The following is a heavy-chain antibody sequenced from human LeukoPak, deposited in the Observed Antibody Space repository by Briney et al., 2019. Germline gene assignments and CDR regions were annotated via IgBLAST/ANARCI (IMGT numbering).Heavy chain of an antibody. CDR3: ARQEGGIVGPY. Sequence: SETLSLTWTVSGGSINSYYWTWIRQPAGKGLEWIGRIYTGGSTNYNPSLESRVTMSVDTSKNQFSLKLNSVTAADTAVYYCARQEGGIVGPYWGQGTLVTVSS. CDR1: GGSINSYY. J-gene: IGHJ4*02. D-gene: IGHD1-26*01. V-gene: IGHV4-4*07. CDR2: IYTGGST.